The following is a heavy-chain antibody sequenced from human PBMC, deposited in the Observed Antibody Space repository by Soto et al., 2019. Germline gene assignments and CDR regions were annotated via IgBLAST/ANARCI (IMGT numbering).Heavy chain of an antibody. Sequence: SETLSLTCTVSGGSISGSTYYWGWIRQPPGKGLEWIGNIYYSGSTYYNPSLKSRVTISVDTSKNQFSLKLSSVTAADTAVYYFARRVERNIVATPWAVDAWGQWTTVT. D-gene: IGHD5-12*01. CDR2: IYYSGST. CDR1: GGSISGSTYY. J-gene: IGHJ6*02. CDR3: ARRVERNIVATPWAVDA. V-gene: IGHV4-39*01.